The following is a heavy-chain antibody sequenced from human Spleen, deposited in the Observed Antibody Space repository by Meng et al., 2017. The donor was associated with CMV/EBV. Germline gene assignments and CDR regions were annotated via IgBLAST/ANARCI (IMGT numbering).Heavy chain of an antibody. V-gene: IGHV3-74*01. Sequence: GESLKISCAASGFTFNSHWMHWVRQAPGKGLVWVSRIHSDGNSTSYADTVKGRFTISRDNAKNMMFLQMNSLRPEDTAVYYCARRNNDYYAMDVWGQGTTVTVSS. D-gene: IGHD2-8*01. CDR1: GFTFNSHW. CDR3: ARRNNDYYAMDV. CDR2: IHSDGNST. J-gene: IGHJ6*02.